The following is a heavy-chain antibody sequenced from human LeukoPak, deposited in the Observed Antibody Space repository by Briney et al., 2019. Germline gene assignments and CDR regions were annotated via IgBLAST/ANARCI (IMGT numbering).Heavy chain of an antibody. D-gene: IGHD6-13*01. CDR3: ARGVYIAAAQYGY. CDR2: IYYSGTT. J-gene: IGHJ4*02. Sequence: PSETLSLTCTVSGGSISSYYWSWIRQPPGKGLEWIGYIYYSGTTNYNPSLKSRVTISVDPSNHHFSLKLTSVTAAHTAVYYCARGVYIAAAQYGYWGQGTLVTVSS. V-gene: IGHV4-59*01. CDR1: GGSISSYY.